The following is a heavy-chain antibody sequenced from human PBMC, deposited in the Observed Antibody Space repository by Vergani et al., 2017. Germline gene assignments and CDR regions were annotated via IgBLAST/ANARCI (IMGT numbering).Heavy chain of an antibody. V-gene: IGHV1-69*04. D-gene: IGHD5-18*01. CDR3: ARVVGDTVLGNWFDP. CDR1: GGTFSSYA. CDR2: IVPVLGIA. J-gene: IGHJ5*02. Sequence: QVQLVQSGAEVKKPGSSVKVSCKASGGTFSSYAITWVRQAPGQGLEWMGRIVPVLGIANYAQKFQGRVTITADKSTRTTYMELSSLRSEDTAVYYCARVVGDTVLGNWFDPWGQGTMVTVSS.